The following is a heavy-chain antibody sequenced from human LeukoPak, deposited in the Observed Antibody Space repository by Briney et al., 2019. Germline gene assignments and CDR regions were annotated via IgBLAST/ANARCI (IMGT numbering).Heavy chain of an antibody. CDR1: GFTFSSYA. J-gene: IGHJ4*02. D-gene: IGHD5/OR15-5a*01. CDR2: ISYDGSNK. CDR3: ARGLVSYFDY. V-gene: IGHV3-30*04. Sequence: GGSLRLSCAASGFTFSSYAMHWVRQAPGKGLEWVAVISYDGSNKYYADSVKGRFTISRDNSKNTLYLQMNSLRAEDKAVYYCARGLVSYFDYWGQGTLVTVSS.